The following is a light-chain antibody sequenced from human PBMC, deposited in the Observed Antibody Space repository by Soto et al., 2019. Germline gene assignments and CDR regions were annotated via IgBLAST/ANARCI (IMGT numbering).Light chain of an antibody. J-gene: IGKJ4*01. Sequence: EIVLTQSPGTLSLSPGGRATLSCRASQSVRSSYLAWYQQKPGQAPRLLIYSASSRATGIPDRFSGSGSGTDSTLTISRLEPEDFAVYYCQQHGSSPSFGGGTKVEIK. CDR1: QSVRSSY. CDR3: QQHGSSPS. V-gene: IGKV3-20*01. CDR2: SAS.